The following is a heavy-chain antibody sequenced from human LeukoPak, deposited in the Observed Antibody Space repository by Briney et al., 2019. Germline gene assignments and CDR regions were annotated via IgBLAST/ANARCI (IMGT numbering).Heavy chain of an antibody. J-gene: IGHJ3*02. V-gene: IGHV4-39*07. Sequence: SETLSLTCTVSGGSISSSSYYWGWIRQPPGKGLEWIGSIYYSGSTYYNPSPKSRVTISVDTSKNQFSLKLSSVTAADTAVYYCARDSPNWGSSAFDIWGQGTMVTVSS. CDR1: GGSISSSSYY. CDR2: IYYSGST. CDR3: ARDSPNWGSSAFDI. D-gene: IGHD7-27*01.